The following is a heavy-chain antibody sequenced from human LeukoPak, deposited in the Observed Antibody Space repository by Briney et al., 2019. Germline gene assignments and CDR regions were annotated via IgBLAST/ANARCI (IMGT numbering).Heavy chain of an antibody. CDR3: ARSPNYYYYGMDV. J-gene: IGHJ6*04. CDR2: IYYSGST. CDR1: GGSVSSGSYY. Sequence: SETLSLTCTVSGGSVSSGSYYWSWIRQPPGKGLEWIGYIYYSGSTNYNPSLKSRVTISVDTSKNQFSLKLSSVTAADTAVYYCARSPNYYYYGMDVWGKGTTVTVCS. V-gene: IGHV4-61*01.